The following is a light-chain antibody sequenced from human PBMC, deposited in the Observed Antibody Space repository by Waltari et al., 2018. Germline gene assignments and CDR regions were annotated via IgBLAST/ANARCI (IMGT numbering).Light chain of an antibody. V-gene: IGKV1-39*01. J-gene: IGKJ5*01. Sequence: DIQMTQSPSSLSASVGDRVTITCRASQSISSSLNWYHQQPGKAPKLLIYAASSLQSGVARMCSGSSSAADFTITISSLQPEDFATYYCQQSDSTPLLTFGRGTRLEIK. CDR3: QQSDSTPLLT. CDR1: QSISSS. CDR2: AAS.